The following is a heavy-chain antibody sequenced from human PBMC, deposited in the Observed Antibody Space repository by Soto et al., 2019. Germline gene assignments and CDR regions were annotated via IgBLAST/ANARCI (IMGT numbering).Heavy chain of an antibody. D-gene: IGHD3-3*01. J-gene: IGHJ4*02. CDR2: ISYDGSNK. CDR3: AKEIDFWSGTIDY. CDR1: GFTFSSYG. V-gene: IGHV3-30*18. Sequence: GGSLRLSCAASGFTFSSYGMHWVRQAPGKGLEWVAVISYDGSNKYYADSVRGRFTISRDNSKNTLYLQMNSLRAEDTAVYYCAKEIDFWSGTIDYWGQGTLVTV.